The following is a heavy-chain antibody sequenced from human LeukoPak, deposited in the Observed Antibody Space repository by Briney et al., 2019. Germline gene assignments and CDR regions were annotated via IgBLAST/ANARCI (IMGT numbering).Heavy chain of an antibody. Sequence: WASVKVSCKASGYTFTSYGISWVRQAPGQGLEWMGWISAYNGNTNYAQKLQGRVTMTTDTSTSTAYMELRSLRSDDTAVYYCARVPPALDYGAWFDPWGQGTLVTVSS. J-gene: IGHJ5*02. CDR3: ARVPPALDYGAWFDP. V-gene: IGHV1-18*01. CDR2: ISAYNGNT. CDR1: GYTFTSYG. D-gene: IGHD4-17*01.